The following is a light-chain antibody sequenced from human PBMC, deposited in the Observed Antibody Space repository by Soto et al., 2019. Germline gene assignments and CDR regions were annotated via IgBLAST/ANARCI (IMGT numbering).Light chain of an antibody. CDR3: QTWDTGIRV. CDR1: SGHSNYV. CDR2: LNSDGSH. Sequence: QPVRTQSPSASASLGASVKLTCTLSSGHSNYVIAWHQQQPEKGPRYLMKLNSDGSHSKGDGIPDRFSGSSSGAERYLTISSLQSEDEADYYCQTWDTGIRVFGGGTKVTVL. J-gene: IGLJ2*01. V-gene: IGLV4-69*01.